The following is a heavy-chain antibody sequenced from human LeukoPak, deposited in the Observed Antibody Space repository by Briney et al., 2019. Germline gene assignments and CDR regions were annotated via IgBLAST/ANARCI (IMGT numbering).Heavy chain of an antibody. Sequence: PGGSLRLSCAASGFTFRSYWMHWVRQAPGKGLVWVSGINSDGSDTSYADDVKGRFTISGDNAKNTLYLQMNSLRAEDTAVYYCARVGIQRYFDYWGQGTLVTVSS. CDR1: GFTFRSYW. D-gene: IGHD5-18*01. CDR3: ARVGIQRYFDY. J-gene: IGHJ4*02. V-gene: IGHV3-74*01. CDR2: INSDGSDT.